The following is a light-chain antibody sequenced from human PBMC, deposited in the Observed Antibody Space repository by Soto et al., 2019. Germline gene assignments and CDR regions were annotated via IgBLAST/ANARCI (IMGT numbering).Light chain of an antibody. CDR1: ESIRTW. V-gene: IGKV1-5*01. Sequence: DIQMTQSPSTLSASIGDRVTITCRASESIRTWLAWYQHKPGKAPKFLIYDASTLESGVPSRFRGGGSGTEFTLTISSLQPDDFETYYCQQYHNYPRTFGQGTKVDIK. J-gene: IGKJ1*01. CDR2: DAS. CDR3: QQYHNYPRT.